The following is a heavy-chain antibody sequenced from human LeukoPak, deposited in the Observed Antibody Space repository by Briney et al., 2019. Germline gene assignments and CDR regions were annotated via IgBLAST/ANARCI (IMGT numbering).Heavy chain of an antibody. CDR1: GFTFSSYA. CDR2: ISGSGGST. D-gene: IGHD5-24*01. J-gene: IGHJ4*02. V-gene: IGHV3-23*01. Sequence: GGSLRLSCAASGFTFSSYAMSWVRQAPGKGLEWVSAISGSGGSTYYADSVKGRFTISRDNSKNMLYLQMNSLRAEDTAVYYCAKVGTRGPVEGMATIFDYWGQGTLVTVSS. CDR3: AKVGTRGPVEGMATIFDY.